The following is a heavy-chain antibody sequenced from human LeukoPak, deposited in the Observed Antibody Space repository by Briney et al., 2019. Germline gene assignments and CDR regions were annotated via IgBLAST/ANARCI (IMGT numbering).Heavy chain of an antibody. V-gene: IGHV4-61*01. CDR3: ARHGTLDY. CDR1: GGTVSSGSYY. Sequence: PSETLSLTCTVSGGTVSSGSYYWSWIRQPPGKGLEWIGYIDHRGNTNYNPSLKSRVTMSVDTSKNQFSLNLNSVTAADTAVYYCARHGTLDYWGQGTLVTVSS. D-gene: IGHD1-26*01. J-gene: IGHJ4*02. CDR2: IDHRGNT.